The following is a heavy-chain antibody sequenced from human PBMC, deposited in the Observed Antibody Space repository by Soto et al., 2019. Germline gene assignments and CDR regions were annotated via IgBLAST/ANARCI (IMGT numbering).Heavy chain of an antibody. CDR3: ARHIGKWGFDI. CDR1: GGSISGYY. J-gene: IGHJ3*02. Sequence: QVQLLAPGPGLVKPSETLSLTCTVSGGSISGYYWSWIRQPPGEGLEWVGNIYYTGGPKYNPSLKSRVTVSVDTSRNQFSLMLSSVTAADTAVYYCARHIGKWGFDIWGPGTMVTVSS. D-gene: IGHD7-27*01. V-gene: IGHV4-59*08. CDR2: IYYTGGP.